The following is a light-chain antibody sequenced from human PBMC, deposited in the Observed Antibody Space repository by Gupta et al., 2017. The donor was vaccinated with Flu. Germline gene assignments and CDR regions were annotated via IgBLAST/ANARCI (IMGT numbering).Light chain of an antibody. V-gene: IGLV3-1*01. CDR1: KLGDKY. CDR3: QAWDSSRGV. Sequence: CSGDKLGDKYACWYQQKPGQSPVLVIYQDSKRPSGIPERFSGSNSGNTATLTISGTQAMDEADYYCQAWDSSRGVFGTGTKVTVL. CDR2: QDS. J-gene: IGLJ1*01.